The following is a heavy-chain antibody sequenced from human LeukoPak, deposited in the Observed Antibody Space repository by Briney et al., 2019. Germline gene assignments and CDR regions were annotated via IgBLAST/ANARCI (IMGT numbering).Heavy chain of an antibody. V-gene: IGHV4-34*01. Sequence: PSETLSLTCAVYGGSFSGYYWSWIRQPPGKGLEWIGEINHSGSTNYNPSLKSRVTISVDTSKNQFSLQLNSVTPEDTAVYYCARVVPAVAGRHNYYYYYMDVWGKGTTVTISS. J-gene: IGHJ6*03. CDR1: GGSFSGYY. D-gene: IGHD6-19*01. CDR3: ARVVPAVAGRHNYYYYYMDV. CDR2: INHSGST.